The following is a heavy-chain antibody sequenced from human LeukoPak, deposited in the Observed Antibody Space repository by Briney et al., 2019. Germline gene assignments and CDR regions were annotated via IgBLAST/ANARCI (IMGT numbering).Heavy chain of an antibody. V-gene: IGHV3-23*01. D-gene: IGHD3-10*01. Sequence: PGGSLRLSCAASGFAFSTYAMSWVRQAPGKGLEWVSAISGSGGTTYYADSVKGRFTISRDNSKNTLYLQMNSLRAEDTAVYYCAKPRFEKKTHYFDYWGQGTLVTVSS. CDR1: GFAFSTYA. CDR2: ISGSGGTT. J-gene: IGHJ4*02. CDR3: AKPRFEKKTHYFDY.